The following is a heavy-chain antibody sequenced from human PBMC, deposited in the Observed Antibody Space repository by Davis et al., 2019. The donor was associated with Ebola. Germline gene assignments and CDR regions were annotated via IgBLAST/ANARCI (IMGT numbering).Heavy chain of an antibody. Sequence: LRLSCTVSGGSISSGGYYWSWIRQHPGKGLEWIGYIYYSGSTHYNPSLKSRVTISGDTSRNQFSLKLSSVTAADTAVYYCARVGNPYYYYGMDVWGQGTTVTVSS. CDR1: GGSISSGGYY. CDR3: ARVGNPYYYYGMDV. J-gene: IGHJ6*02. D-gene: IGHD7-27*01. V-gene: IGHV4-31*03. CDR2: IYYSGST.